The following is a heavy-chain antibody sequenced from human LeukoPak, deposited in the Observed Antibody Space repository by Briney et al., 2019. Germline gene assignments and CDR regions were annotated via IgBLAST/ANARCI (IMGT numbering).Heavy chain of an antibody. CDR3: VRGVDSARAFDF. CDR2: ISASRGYT. J-gene: IGHJ4*02. CDR1: GFSFRGYY. Sequence: GGSLRLSCAASGFSFRGYYMAWIRQAPGKGLEWIAFISASRGYTDYADSVKGRSTISRDNAKNSLFLEMNSLRADDTAVYYCVRGVDSARAFDFWGQGTLVIVSS. D-gene: IGHD3-3*01. V-gene: IGHV3-11*06.